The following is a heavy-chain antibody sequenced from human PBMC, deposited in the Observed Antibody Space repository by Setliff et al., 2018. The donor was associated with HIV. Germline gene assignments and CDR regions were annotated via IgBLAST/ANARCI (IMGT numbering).Heavy chain of an antibody. Sequence: SETLSLTCTVSGGSFYSTSYYRAWIRQPPGKGLEWIGSVYFSGSTYYNPSLKSRIAISVDTSRSQFSLKLRSVTAADTAVYYCARHKANFDFYAFDIWGQGTMVTVSS. V-gene: IGHV4-39*01. D-gene: IGHD3-3*01. CDR3: ARHKANFDFYAFDI. J-gene: IGHJ3*02. CDR2: VYFSGST. CDR1: GGSFYSTSYY.